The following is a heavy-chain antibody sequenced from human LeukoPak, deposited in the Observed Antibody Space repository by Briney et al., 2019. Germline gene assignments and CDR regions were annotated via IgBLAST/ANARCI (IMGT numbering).Heavy chain of an antibody. V-gene: IGHV1-69*13. CDR1: GGTFSSYA. D-gene: IGHD3-3*01. J-gene: IGHJ3*02. Sequence: SVKVSCKATGGTFSSYAISWVRQAPGQGLEWMGGIIPIFGTANYAQKFQGRVTITADESTSTAYMELSSLRSEDTAVYYCAREGTTIFGVVIPDAFDIWGQGTMVTVSS. CDR2: IIPIFGTA. CDR3: AREGTTIFGVVIPDAFDI.